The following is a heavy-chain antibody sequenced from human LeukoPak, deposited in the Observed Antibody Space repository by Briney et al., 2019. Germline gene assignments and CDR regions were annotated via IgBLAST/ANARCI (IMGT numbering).Heavy chain of an antibody. CDR2: IYTSGST. D-gene: IGHD2-8*01. J-gene: IGHJ4*02. V-gene: IGHV4-4*07. CDR1: GGSISSYY. Sequence: SETLSLTCTVSGGSISSYYWSWIRQPAGKGLEWIGRIYTSGSTNYNPSLRSRVTMSVDTSKNQFSLKLSSVTAADTAVYYCARSLGYCTNGVCPRYFDYWGQGTLVTVSS. CDR3: ARSLGYCTNGVCPRYFDY.